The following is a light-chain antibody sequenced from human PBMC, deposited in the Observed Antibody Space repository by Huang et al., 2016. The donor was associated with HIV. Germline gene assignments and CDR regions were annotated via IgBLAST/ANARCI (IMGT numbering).Light chain of an antibody. J-gene: IGKJ5*01. CDR1: QSLLHSNGYNY. V-gene: IGKV2-28*01. CDR2: LGS. CDR3: MQALETPIT. Sequence: DIVMTQSPLSLPVTPGEPASISCKSCQSLLHSNGYNYLDWYLQKPGQLPQRLIALGSNRASGVPDRFSGSGSGTDFTLKISRVEAEDVGVYYCMQALETPITFGQGTRLEIK.